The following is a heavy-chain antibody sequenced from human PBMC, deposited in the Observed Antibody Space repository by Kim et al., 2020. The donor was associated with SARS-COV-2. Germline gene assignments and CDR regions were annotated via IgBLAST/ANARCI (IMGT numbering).Heavy chain of an antibody. J-gene: IGHJ4*02. CDR2: ISLGGGTT. CDR3: AKEIRPNDY. Sequence: GGSLRLSCAASGFSFSTSGMSWVRQAPGKGLEWVSAISLGGGTTYYADSVKGRFTISRDNSKNTLYLQLNSLTADDTGVYYCAKEIRPNDYWGQGTLGTVSS. D-gene: IGHD1-1*01. CDR1: GFSFSTSG. V-gene: IGHV3-23*01.